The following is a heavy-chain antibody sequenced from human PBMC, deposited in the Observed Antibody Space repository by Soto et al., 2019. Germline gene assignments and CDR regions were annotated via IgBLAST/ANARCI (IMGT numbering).Heavy chain of an antibody. CDR2: ISYDGSNE. Sequence: QVHLVESGGGVVQPGRSLRLSCAASGFTFSNYGMHWVRQAPGKGLEWVAVISYDGSNEEYADSVKGRFIISRDNSKNTLFLQMNSLRTDDTALYYCAKSPRTEYFYDGRGYVDGWGQGTTVTVSS. V-gene: IGHV3-30*18. D-gene: IGHD3-22*01. CDR1: GFTFSNYG. CDR3: AKSPRTEYFYDGRGYVDG. J-gene: IGHJ6*02.